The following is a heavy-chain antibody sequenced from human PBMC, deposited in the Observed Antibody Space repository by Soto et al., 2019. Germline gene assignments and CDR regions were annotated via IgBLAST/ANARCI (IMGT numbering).Heavy chain of an antibody. CDR3: AGGGSGYSGYGHFDY. V-gene: IGHV3-33*01. Sequence: QVQLVESGGGVVQPGRSLRLSCAASGFTFSSYGMHWVRQAPGKGLEWVAVIWYDGSNKYYADSVKGRFTISRDNSKNTLYLQMNSLRAEDMAVYYCAGGGSGYSGYGHFDYWGQGTLVTVSS. J-gene: IGHJ4*02. CDR1: GFTFSSYG. D-gene: IGHD5-12*01. CDR2: IWYDGSNK.